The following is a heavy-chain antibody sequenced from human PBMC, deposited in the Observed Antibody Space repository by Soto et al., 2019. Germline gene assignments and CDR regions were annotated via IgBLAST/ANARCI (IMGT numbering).Heavy chain of an antibody. V-gene: IGHV3-21*01. J-gene: IGHJ4*02. D-gene: IGHD2-8*02. CDR3: ARDTLFGSYFRQGVVTGY. CDR2: ISSSSSYI. CDR1: GFTFRSYS. Sequence: GAMRSSCAASGFTFRSYSMNWVRQAPGKGLEWVSSISSSSSYIYYADPVKGRFTISRDNAKDSLYLQMNRLRAEDTAVYYCARDTLFGSYFRQGVVTGYWAQATLVAVSS.